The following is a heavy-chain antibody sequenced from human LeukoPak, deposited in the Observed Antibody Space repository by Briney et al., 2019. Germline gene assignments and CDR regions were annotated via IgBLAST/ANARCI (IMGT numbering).Heavy chain of an antibody. CDR1: GGSFSGYY. CDR3: ARGERYFDWLSS. CDR2: INHSGST. Sequence: PSETLSLTCAVYGGSFSGYYWSWIRQPPGKGLEWIGEINHSGSTSYNPSLKSRVTISVDTSKNQFSLKLSSVTAADTAVYYCARGERYFDWLSSWGQGTLVTVSS. V-gene: IGHV4-34*01. J-gene: IGHJ5*02. D-gene: IGHD3-9*01.